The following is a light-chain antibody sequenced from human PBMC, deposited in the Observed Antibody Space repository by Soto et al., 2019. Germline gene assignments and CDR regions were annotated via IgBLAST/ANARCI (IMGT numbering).Light chain of an antibody. Sequence: IVLTQSPGTLSLSPGERATLSCRASQSVSSSYLAWYQQKPGQAPRLLIHDASSRATGIPDRFSGSGSGTDFTLTISRLEPEDFAVYYCQQFGSSLYTFGQGTKLEIK. V-gene: IGKV3-20*01. CDR2: DAS. CDR3: QQFGSSLYT. J-gene: IGKJ2*01. CDR1: QSVSSSY.